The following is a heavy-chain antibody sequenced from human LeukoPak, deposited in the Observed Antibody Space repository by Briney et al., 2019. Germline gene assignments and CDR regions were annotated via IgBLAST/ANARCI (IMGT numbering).Heavy chain of an antibody. CDR2: MKQDGSEQ. D-gene: IGHD3-3*01. CDR1: GFTFSGYS. V-gene: IGHV3-7*01. Sequence: GGSLRLSCAASGFTFSGYSMSWVRQAPGKGLEWVAHMKQDGSEQYYVDSVKGRFTISRDNAKNSMYLQMNSLRAEDTAVYYCARDVAIFGVVIQYYFDYWGQGTLVTVSS. CDR3: ARDVAIFGVVIQYYFDY. J-gene: IGHJ4*02.